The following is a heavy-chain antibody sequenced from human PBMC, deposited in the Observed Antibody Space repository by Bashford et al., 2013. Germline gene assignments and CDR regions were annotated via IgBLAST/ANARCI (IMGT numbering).Heavy chain of an antibody. V-gene: IGHV3-73*01. CDR2: IRSKANNYAT. Sequence: WVRQMPGKGLEWVGRIRSKANNYATAFAASVKGRFTISRDDSKNTAYLQMDSLKTDDTAVYYCTRLGDTAIDYYYYGMDVWGQGTTVTVSS. J-gene: IGHJ6*02. CDR3: TRLGDTAIDYYYYGMDV. D-gene: IGHD5-18*01.